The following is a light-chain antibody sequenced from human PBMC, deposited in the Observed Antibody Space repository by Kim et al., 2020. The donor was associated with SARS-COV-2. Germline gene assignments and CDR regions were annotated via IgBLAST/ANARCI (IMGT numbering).Light chain of an antibody. J-gene: IGLJ3*02. CDR2: RNN. V-gene: IGLV10-54*01. CDR1: SSNGGCEG. CDR3: SSWDGSLNAWL. Sequence: RQTATRTCTGDSSNGGCEGALWLQQRQGHPPKRLSYRNNNRPSGISDRLSASRSGNTASLTITGLQPEDEADYYCSSWDGSLNAWLFGAGTQLTVL.